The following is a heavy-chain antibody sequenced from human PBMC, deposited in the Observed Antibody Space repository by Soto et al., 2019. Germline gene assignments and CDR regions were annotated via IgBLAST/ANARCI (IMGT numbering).Heavy chain of an antibody. J-gene: IGHJ4*02. CDR2: ISAYDGNT. CDR1: GYTFTNFG. CDR3: ARGGTPIEY. Sequence: QVQLVQSGAEVKKPGASVKVSCKASGYTFTNFGISWVRQAPGQGLEWMGWISAYDGNTNYAQKFQVRDTKTTDTSTSVADMESRRLRFDDTAVYYCARGGTPIEYWGQGTLGIGSS. D-gene: IGHD3-16*01. V-gene: IGHV1-18*01.